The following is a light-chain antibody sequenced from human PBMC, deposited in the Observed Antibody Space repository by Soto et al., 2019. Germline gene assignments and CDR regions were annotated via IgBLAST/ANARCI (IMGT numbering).Light chain of an antibody. CDR3: QQYNSYST. J-gene: IGKJ1*01. V-gene: IGKV1-5*01. CDR2: GAS. CDR1: QSISSW. Sequence: DIQMTQSPSTLSASVGDRVTITCRASQSISSWLAWYQQKPGKAPKLLIYGASTLQSGVPSRFSGSGSATEFTLTISSLQPDDFATYYCQQYNSYSTFGQGTKVDIK.